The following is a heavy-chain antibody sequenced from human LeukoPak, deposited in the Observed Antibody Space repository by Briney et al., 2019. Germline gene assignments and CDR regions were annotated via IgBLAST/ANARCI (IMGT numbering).Heavy chain of an antibody. CDR3: AREFYSSSYNY. D-gene: IGHD6-13*01. V-gene: IGHV4-38-2*02. Sequence: SETLSLTCTVSGYSITNGYYWGWIRQPPGKGLEWIGSIYHDGRIDYNPSLKSRVTISRDTSNDQFSLKLSSVTAADTAVYYCAREFYSSSYNYWGQGTLVTVSS. J-gene: IGHJ4*02. CDR1: GYSITNGYY. CDR2: IYHDGRI.